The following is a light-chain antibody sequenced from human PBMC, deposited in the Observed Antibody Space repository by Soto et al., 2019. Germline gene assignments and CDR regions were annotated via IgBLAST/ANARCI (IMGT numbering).Light chain of an antibody. V-gene: IGLV7-43*01. CDR1: TGAVTSGYY. CDR3: LLYYGGAQLGV. Sequence: QAVVTQEPSLTVSPGGTVTLTCASSTGAVTSGYYPNWFQQKPGQAPRALIYSTSNKHCRTPARFSGSLLGGRAALTLSGVQPEDEDEYYCLLYYGGAQLGVFGGGTKVTVL. J-gene: IGLJ2*01. CDR2: STS.